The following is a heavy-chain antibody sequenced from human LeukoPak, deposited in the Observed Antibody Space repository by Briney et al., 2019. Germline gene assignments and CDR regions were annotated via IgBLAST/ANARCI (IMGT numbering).Heavy chain of an antibody. V-gene: IGHV3-23*01. CDR1: GFTFSRYA. CDR2: ISESGGSA. J-gene: IGHJ4*02. CDR3: AKTPEWGSYRPTYYFDY. Sequence: PGGSLRLPCAASGFTFSRYAMSWVRQAPGKGLEWVSGISESGGSAYYTDSVRGRFTISRDNSKDTLYLQMNSLRAEDTAVYYCAKTPEWGSYRPTYYFDYWGQGTLVTVSS. D-gene: IGHD3-16*02.